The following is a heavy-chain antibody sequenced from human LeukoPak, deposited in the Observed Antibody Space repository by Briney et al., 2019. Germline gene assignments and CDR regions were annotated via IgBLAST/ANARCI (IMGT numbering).Heavy chain of an antibody. CDR2: INHSGST. Sequence: SETLSLTCAVYGGSFSGYYWSWLRQPPGKGLEWGGEINHSGSTNYNPSLKSRVTISVDTSKNQFSLKLSSVTAADTAVYYCARFSRDYGDYYPFDYWGQGTLVTVSS. CDR1: GGSFSGYY. D-gene: IGHD4-17*01. V-gene: IGHV4-34*01. J-gene: IGHJ4*02. CDR3: ARFSRDYGDYYPFDY.